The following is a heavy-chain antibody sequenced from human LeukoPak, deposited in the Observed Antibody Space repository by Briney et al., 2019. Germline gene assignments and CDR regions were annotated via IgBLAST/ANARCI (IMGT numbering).Heavy chain of an antibody. V-gene: IGHV4-4*07. CDR2: IYTSGST. Sequence: SETLSLTCTVSGYSISSYYWSWIRQAAGKGLEWIGHIYTSGSTNYNPSLRSRVTMSVDMSKNQFSLKLRSVTAADTAVYYCARDVVAARGSFDYWGQGTLVTVSS. CDR3: ARDVVAARGSFDY. CDR1: GYSISSYY. J-gene: IGHJ4*02. D-gene: IGHD2-2*01.